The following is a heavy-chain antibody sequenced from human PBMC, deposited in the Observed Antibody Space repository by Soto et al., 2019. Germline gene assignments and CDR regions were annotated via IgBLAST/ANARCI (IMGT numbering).Heavy chain of an antibody. D-gene: IGHD4-17*01. Sequence: EVQLLESGGGLVQPGGSLRLSCAASGFTFSSYAMSWVRQAPGKGLEWVSAISGSGDSTYYADSVKGRFTISRDNSKNTLYLQMNSLRAEDTAVYYCAREHGDYVCFDYWGQGTLVTVSS. J-gene: IGHJ4*02. CDR2: ISGSGDST. CDR1: GFTFSSYA. V-gene: IGHV3-23*01. CDR3: AREHGDYVCFDY.